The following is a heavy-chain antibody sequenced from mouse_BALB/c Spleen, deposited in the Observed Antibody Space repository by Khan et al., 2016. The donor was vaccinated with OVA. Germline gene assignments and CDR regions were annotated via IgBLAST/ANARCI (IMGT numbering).Heavy chain of an antibody. D-gene: IGHD2-3*01. CDR1: GYIFTSYW. CDR3: SREGYDGGWFAY. Sequence: QMQLVESRAELVRPGASVKLSCKTSGYIFTSYWIHWVKQRSGQGLEWIARIYPGTGSTYYNEKFKGKATLTADKSSSTAYMQLFSLKSEDSAVYFCSREGYDGGWFAYWGQGTLVTVSA. V-gene: IGHV1S132*01. J-gene: IGHJ3*01. CDR2: IYPGTGST.